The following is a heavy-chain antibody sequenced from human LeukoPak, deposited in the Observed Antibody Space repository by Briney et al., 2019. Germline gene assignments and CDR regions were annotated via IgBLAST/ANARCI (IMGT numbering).Heavy chain of an antibody. J-gene: IGHJ5*02. CDR3: ARDWGLIGSTDWGGHENWFDP. CDR2: IIPVTGTT. CDR1: GGIFTNYI. V-gene: IGHV1-69*13. Sequence: SVKVSCKASGGIFTNYIISWVRQAPGQGLEWMGGIIPVTGTTNYAQKFQDRVTIAADESTTTAYMELSSLRSEDTAVYYCARDWGLIGSTDWGGHENWFDPWGQGTLITVSS. D-gene: IGHD1-7*01.